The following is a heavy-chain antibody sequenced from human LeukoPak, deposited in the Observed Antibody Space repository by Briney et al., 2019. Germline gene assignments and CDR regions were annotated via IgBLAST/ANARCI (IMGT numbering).Heavy chain of an antibody. CDR2: INYSGST. J-gene: IGHJ1*01. D-gene: IGHD2-21*01. CDR3: AREMDAHPRIVV. CDR1: GGSISSGGYR. Sequence: PSQTLSLTCAVSGGSISSGGYRWTWIRQYPGKGLEWIGYINYSGSTYYNPSLKSRVIISVDTSMNQFSLNLNSVTAADTAVYYCAREMDAHPRIVVWGQGTLVTVSS. V-gene: IGHV4-31*11.